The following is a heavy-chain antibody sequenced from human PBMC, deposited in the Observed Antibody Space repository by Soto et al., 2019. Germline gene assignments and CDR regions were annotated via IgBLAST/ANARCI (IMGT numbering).Heavy chain of an antibody. Sequence: PSVKVSCKASGYTFTSYGISWVRQAPGQGLEWMGWISAYNGNTNYAQKLQGRVTMTTDTSTSTAYMELRSLRSDDTAVYYCARNYGDSNDVWFDPWGQGTLVTVSS. V-gene: IGHV1-18*01. CDR1: GYTFTSYG. CDR3: ARNYGDSNDVWFDP. CDR2: ISAYNGNT. J-gene: IGHJ5*02. D-gene: IGHD4-17*01.